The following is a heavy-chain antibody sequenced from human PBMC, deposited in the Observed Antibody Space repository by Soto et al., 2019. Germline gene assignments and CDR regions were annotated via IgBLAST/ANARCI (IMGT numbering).Heavy chain of an antibody. CDR3: ARDRKSQYYFDY. V-gene: IGHV3-30-3*01. CDR2: ISYDGSNE. J-gene: IGHJ4*02. Sequence: QVQLVESGGGVVQPGRSLRLSCAASGFTFNSYAMHWVRQAPGKGLEWVAIISYDGSNEHYADSVKGRFTISGDNSKNTLYLQMNSLRAEDTAVYYCARDRKSQYYFDYWGQGTLVTVSS. CDR1: GFTFNSYA.